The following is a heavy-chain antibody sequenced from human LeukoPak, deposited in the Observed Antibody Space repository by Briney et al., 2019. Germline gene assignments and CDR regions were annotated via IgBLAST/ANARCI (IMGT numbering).Heavy chain of an antibody. CDR1: GGTFSSYA. J-gene: IGHJ3*02. CDR3: ARESDSSGWLATSDDAFDI. CDR2: IIPIFGTA. D-gene: IGHD6-19*01. Sequence: GASVKVSCKASGGTFSSYAISWVRQAPGQGLEWMGGIIPIFGTANYAQKFQGRVTITADESTSTAYMELSSLRSEDTAVYYCARESDSSGWLATSDDAFDIWGQGTMVTVSS. V-gene: IGHV1-69*13.